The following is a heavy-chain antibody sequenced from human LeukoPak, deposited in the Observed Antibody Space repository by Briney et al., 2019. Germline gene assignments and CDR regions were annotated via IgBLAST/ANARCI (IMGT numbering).Heavy chain of an antibody. D-gene: IGHD6-13*01. J-gene: IGHJ4*02. CDR3: ARGTAATAGIDY. Sequence: PGGSLRLSCAASGFTFSSYGMHWVRHAPGKGLVWVSHINTDGSSPTYGDSAKGRFTVSRDNAKNTLFLQMNSLRVEDTAVYYCARGTAATAGIDYWGQGTLVTVSS. V-gene: IGHV3-74*01. CDR1: GFTFSSYG. CDR2: INTDGSSP.